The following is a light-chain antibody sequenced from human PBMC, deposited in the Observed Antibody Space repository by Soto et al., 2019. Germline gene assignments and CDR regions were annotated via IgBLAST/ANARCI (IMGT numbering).Light chain of an antibody. J-gene: IGLJ1*01. CDR1: SSNIRNNY. Sequence: QSVLTQPPSVSAAPGQKVTISCSGSSSNIRNNYVSWYQQLPGTAPKLLIYENNKRPSGIPDRFSGSNSGTSATLGITGLQTGDEADYYCGTWDSSLSAYVFGTGTKLTVL. CDR2: ENN. CDR3: GTWDSSLSAYV. V-gene: IGLV1-51*02.